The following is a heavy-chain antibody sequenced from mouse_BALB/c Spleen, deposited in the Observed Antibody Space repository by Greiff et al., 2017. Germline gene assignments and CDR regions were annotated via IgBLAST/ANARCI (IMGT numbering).Heavy chain of an antibody. CDR1: GYAFTNYN. D-gene: IGHD1-1*01. CDR3: ARLLRFYYYAMDY. J-gene: IGHJ4*01. CDR2: IDPYNGDT. Sequence: EVKLMESGPELVKPGASVKVSCKASGYAFTNYNMYWVKQSHGKSLEWIGYIDPYNGDTTYNQKFKGKATLTVDKSSSTAYMHLNSLTSEDSAVYYCARLLRFYYYAMDYWGQGTSVTVSS. V-gene: IGHV1S135*01.